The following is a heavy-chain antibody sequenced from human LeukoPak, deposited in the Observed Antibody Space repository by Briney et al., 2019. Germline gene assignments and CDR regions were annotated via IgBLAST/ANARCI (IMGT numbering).Heavy chain of an antibody. CDR3: AKRSGSGYYYVFDY. Sequence: PGGSLRLSCATSVFTFSSYGMHWVRQAPGKGLEWVAFIRYDGSNKYYADSVKGRFTISRDNSKNTLYLQMNSLRAEDTAVYYCAKRSGSGYYYVFDYWGQGTLVTVSS. CDR1: VFTFSSYG. J-gene: IGHJ4*02. CDR2: IRYDGSNK. V-gene: IGHV3-30*02. D-gene: IGHD3-22*01.